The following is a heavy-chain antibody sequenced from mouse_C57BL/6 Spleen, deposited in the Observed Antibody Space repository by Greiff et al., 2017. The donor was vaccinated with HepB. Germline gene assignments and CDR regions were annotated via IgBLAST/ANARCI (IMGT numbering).Heavy chain of an antibody. J-gene: IGHJ2*01. CDR3: ARYTSSPLDY. V-gene: IGHV1-82*01. CDR2: IYPGDGDT. D-gene: IGHD1-1*01. CDR1: CFAFSSSW. Sequence: QFQLQQSGPELVKPGASVKISCTASCFAFSSSWMNWVKQRPGKGLEWSGRIYPGDGDTNYNGKFKGKATLTADKSSSTAYMQLSSLTSEDSAVYFCARYTSSPLDYWGQGTTLTVSS.